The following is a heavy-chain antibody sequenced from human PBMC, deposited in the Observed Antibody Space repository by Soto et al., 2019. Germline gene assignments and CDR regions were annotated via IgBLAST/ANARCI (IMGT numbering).Heavy chain of an antibody. CDR1: GYTFTGYA. CDR2: INAGNGNT. CDR3: ARAVAVAADFDH. Sequence: QVQLVQSGAEEKKPGASVKVSCKASGYTFTGYAMHWVRQAPGQRLEWMGWINAGNGNTKYSQKFQGRVTITRDTSASAAYMELSSLSSEDTAVYYCARAVAVAADFDHWGQGTLVTVSS. J-gene: IGHJ4*02. D-gene: IGHD6-19*01. V-gene: IGHV1-3*05.